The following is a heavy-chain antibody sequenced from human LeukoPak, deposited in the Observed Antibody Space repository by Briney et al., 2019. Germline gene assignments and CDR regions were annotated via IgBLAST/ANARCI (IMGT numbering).Heavy chain of an antibody. J-gene: IGHJ5*02. CDR1: GFTFSSFG. CDR2: IWYDASNK. Sequence: GRSLTLSCAASGFTFSSFGMHWVRQAPGKGLEWVAVIWYDASNKYYVDSVKGRFTISRDNSKNTLYLQINSLRDDDTAVYYCVRGVGVSRFNYLDPWGQGTLVIVSS. D-gene: IGHD1-7*01. CDR3: VRGVGVSRFNYLDP. V-gene: IGHV3-33*01.